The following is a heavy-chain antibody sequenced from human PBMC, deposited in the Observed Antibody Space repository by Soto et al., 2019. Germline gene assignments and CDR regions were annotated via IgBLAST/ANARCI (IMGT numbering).Heavy chain of an antibody. CDR2: ISSSSSSTI. Sequence: GGSLRLSCAASGFTFSSYSMNWVRQAPGKGLEWVSYISSSSSSTIYYADSVKGRFTISRDNAKNSLYLQMNSLRAEDTAVYYCASGQVYYDFWSGYPQLNYWGQGTLVTVSS. CDR1: GFTFSSYS. J-gene: IGHJ4*02. V-gene: IGHV3-48*01. D-gene: IGHD3-3*01. CDR3: ASGQVYYDFWSGYPQLNY.